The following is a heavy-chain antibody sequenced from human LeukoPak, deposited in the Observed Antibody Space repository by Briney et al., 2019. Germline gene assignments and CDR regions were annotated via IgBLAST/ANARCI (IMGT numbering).Heavy chain of an antibody. V-gene: IGHV3-23*01. CDR1: GFTFSNYA. D-gene: IGHD3-9*01. CDR2: IVGSGGST. Sequence: PGASLRLSCAASGFTFSNYAMSWVRQAPGKGLEWVSAIVGSGGSTYYADSVKCRFTISRDNPKNTLYLQMNSLRAEDTAVYYCAKWGDYDILTGYYDSDYWGQGTLVTVSS. CDR3: AKWGDYDILTGYYDSDY. J-gene: IGHJ4*02.